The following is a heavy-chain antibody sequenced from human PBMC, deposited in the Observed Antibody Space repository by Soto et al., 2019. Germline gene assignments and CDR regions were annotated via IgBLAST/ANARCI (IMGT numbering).Heavy chain of an antibody. D-gene: IGHD2-8*01. CDR3: AKGFSPGMYVDS. J-gene: IGHJ5*01. CDR1: GDSVSSNSYY. Sequence: QVQLQESGPGLVTPSGTLSLTCSVSGDSVSSNSYYWTWIRQPPGKTLEWVGFILSSGGTSTNHPLRGRLSMSVDTAKNQFSMRLTSVTAAYTGVYFCAKGFSPGMYVDSWGRGTLVTVSS. V-gene: IGHV4-61*01. CDR2: ILSSGGT.